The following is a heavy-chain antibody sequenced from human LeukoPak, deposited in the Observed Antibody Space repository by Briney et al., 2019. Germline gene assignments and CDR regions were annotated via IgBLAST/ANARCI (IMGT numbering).Heavy chain of an antibody. Sequence: ASVKVSCKASGYTFIGYYMHWVRHAPPHGPEWMGWINPKTGGTKYAQKFHGRLTMTRDTSISTAYMELSRLRSDDTAVYYCARGPALYYDILTGSTYNYFDPWGQGTLVTVSS. CDR2: INPKTGGT. D-gene: IGHD3-9*01. CDR3: ARGPALYYDILTGSTYNYFDP. CDR1: GYTFIGYY. V-gene: IGHV1-2*02. J-gene: IGHJ5*02.